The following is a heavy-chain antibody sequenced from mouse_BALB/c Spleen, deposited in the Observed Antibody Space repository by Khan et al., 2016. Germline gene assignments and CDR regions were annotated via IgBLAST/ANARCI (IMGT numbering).Heavy chain of an antibody. CDR2: IWGDGST. Sequence: QVQLKESGPGLVAPSQSLSITCTVSGFSIIAYGVNWVRQPPGKGLEWLGMIWGDGSTDYNSALKSRLNITKDNYKSQVFLQMNSLQTDDTAKDYGGREGWGDYAMDYWGQGTSVTVSS. J-gene: IGHJ4*01. V-gene: IGHV2-6-7*01. CDR3: GREGWGDYAMDY. CDR1: GFSIIAYG.